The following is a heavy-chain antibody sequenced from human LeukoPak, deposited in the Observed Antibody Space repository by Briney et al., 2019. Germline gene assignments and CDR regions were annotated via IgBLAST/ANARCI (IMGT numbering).Heavy chain of an antibody. J-gene: IGHJ4*02. CDR3: ARFSGGDRFDY. CDR1: GVTVSSNY. CDR2: IYSGGST. V-gene: IGHV3-53*01. Sequence: PGGSLRLSCAASGVTVSSNYMSWVRQAPGKGLEWVSVIYSGGSTYYADSVKGRFTISRDNSKNTLYLQMNSLRAEDTAVYYCARFSGGDRFDYWGQGTLVTVS. D-gene: IGHD2-21*02.